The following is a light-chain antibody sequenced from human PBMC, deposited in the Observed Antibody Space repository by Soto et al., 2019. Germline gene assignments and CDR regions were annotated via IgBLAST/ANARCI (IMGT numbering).Light chain of an antibody. Sequence: EIVLTQSPGTLSVSPGERATLSCRASQRVSSYLAWYQQKPGQAPRLLIYGASSRATGIPDRFSGSGSGTDFTLTISRLEPEDSAVYYCQQYGSSPTFGGGTKVDIK. V-gene: IGKV3-20*01. CDR2: GAS. CDR1: QRVSSY. J-gene: IGKJ4*01. CDR3: QQYGSSPT.